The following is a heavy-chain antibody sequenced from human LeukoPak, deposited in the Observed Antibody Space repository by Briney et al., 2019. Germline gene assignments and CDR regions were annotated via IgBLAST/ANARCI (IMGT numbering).Heavy chain of an antibody. CDR3: AKGGKWDVTPFDY. V-gene: IGHV3-23*01. D-gene: IGHD1-26*01. CDR2: ISGGGGST. J-gene: IGHJ4*02. Sequence: GGSLRLSCAASAFTFSSYWMHWVRQAPGKGLEWVSTISGGGGSTYYADSVKGRFTISRDNSKNTLYLQVNSLRAEDTAVYYCAKGGKWDVTPFDYWGQGTLVTVSS. CDR1: AFTFSSYW.